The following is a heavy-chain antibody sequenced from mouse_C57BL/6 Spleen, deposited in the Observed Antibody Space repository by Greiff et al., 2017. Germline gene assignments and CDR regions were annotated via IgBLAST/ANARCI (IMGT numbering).Heavy chain of an antibody. J-gene: IGHJ2*01. CDR3: ARGRDYEDY. CDR2: INPNNGGT. CDR1: GYTFTDYN. D-gene: IGHD2-4*01. Sequence: VQLKESGPELVKPGASVKMSCKASGYTFTDYNMHWVKQSHGKSLEWIGYINPNNGGTSYNQKFKGKATLTVNKSSSTAYMELRSLTSEDSAVYYCARGRDYEDYWGQGTTLTVSS. V-gene: IGHV1-22*01.